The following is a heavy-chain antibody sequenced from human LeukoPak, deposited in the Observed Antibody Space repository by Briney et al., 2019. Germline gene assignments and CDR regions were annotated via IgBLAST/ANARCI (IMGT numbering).Heavy chain of an antibody. CDR3: ARALSSGDY. D-gene: IGHD6-19*01. V-gene: IGHV1-8*01. J-gene: IGHJ4*02. Sequence: GASVKVSCKASGYTFTSYDINWVRQATAQGLEWMGWMNPNSGNTGYAQKFQGRVTMTRNTSISTAYMYLSSLRSEAATVYYCARALSSGDYWGQGTPVTVSS. CDR2: MNPNSGNT. CDR1: GYTFTSYD.